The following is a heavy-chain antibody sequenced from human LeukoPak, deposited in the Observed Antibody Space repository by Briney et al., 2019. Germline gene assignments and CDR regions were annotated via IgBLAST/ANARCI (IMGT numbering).Heavy chain of an antibody. CDR3: ATVGWVQSKCYYYYMDV. J-gene: IGHJ6*03. D-gene: IGHD5-24*01. CDR2: IYSGGST. CDR1: GFTVSSNY. Sequence: GGSLRLSCAASGFTVSSNYMSWVRQAPGKGLEWVSVIYSGGSTYYADSVKGRFTISRDNSKNTLYLQMNSLRAEDTAVYYCATVGWVQSKCYYYYMDVWGKETTVTVSS. V-gene: IGHV3-53*01.